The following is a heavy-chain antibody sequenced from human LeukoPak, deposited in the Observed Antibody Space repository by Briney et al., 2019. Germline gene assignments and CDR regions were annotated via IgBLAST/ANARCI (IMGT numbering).Heavy chain of an antibody. CDR3: AMTLGYCSGGSCYWAAFGI. CDR1: GGSISSSSYY. Sequence: SETLSLTCTVSGGSISSSSYYWGWIRQPPGKGLEWIGSIYYSGSTYYNPSLKSRVTISVDTSKKQFSLKLSSVTAADTAVYYCAMTLGYCSGGSCYWAAFGIWGQGTMVTVSS. D-gene: IGHD2-15*01. CDR2: IYYSGST. J-gene: IGHJ3*02. V-gene: IGHV4-39*01.